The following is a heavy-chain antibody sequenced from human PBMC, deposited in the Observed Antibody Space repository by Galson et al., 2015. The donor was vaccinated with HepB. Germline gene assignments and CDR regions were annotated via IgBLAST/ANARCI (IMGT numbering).Heavy chain of an antibody. D-gene: IGHD6-19*01. Sequence: SVKVSCKASGYTSTSYDINWVRQATGQGLEWMGWMNPNSGNTGYAQKFQGRVTMTRNTSISTAYMELSSLRSEDTAVYYCARGRRRSSGWYFYWGQGTLVTVSS. J-gene: IGHJ4*02. V-gene: IGHV1-8*01. CDR1: GYTSTSYD. CDR2: MNPNSGNT. CDR3: ARGRRRSSGWYFY.